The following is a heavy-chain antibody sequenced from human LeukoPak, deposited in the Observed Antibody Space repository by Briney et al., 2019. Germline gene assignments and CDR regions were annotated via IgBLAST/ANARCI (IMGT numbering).Heavy chain of an antibody. CDR2: INSDGSST. V-gene: IGHV3-74*01. CDR1: GFTFSSYW. J-gene: IGHJ4*02. CDR3: ARENYDRNLDY. Sequence: GGSLRLSCAASGFTFSSYWMHWVRQAPGKGLVWVSRINSDGSSTSYADSAKGRFTISRDNAKNTLYLQMNSLRAEDTAVYYCARENYDRNLDYWGQGTLVTVSS. D-gene: IGHD3-22*01.